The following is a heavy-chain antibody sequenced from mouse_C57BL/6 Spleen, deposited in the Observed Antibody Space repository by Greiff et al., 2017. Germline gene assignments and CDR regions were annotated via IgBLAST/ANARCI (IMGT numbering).Heavy chain of an antibody. V-gene: IGHV1-82*01. CDR2: IYPGDGDT. CDR1: GYAFSSSW. Sequence: QVQLKQSGPELVKPGASVKISCKASGYAFSSSWMNWVKQRPGKGLEWIGRIYPGDGDTNYYGKFKGKATLTADKSSSTAYMQLSSLTSEDSAVYFCARKRDDYDGYYFDYWGQGTTLTVSS. CDR3: ARKRDDYDGYYFDY. D-gene: IGHD2-4*01. J-gene: IGHJ2*01.